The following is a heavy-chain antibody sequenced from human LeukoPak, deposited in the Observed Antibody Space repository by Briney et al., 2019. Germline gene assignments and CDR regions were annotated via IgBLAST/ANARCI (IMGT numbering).Heavy chain of an antibody. J-gene: IGHJ6*02. CDR1: GGSISSYY. CDR2: IHYSGST. CDR3: ARDCGGDCSYDYYYYGMDV. D-gene: IGHD2-21*02. V-gene: IGHV4-59*01. Sequence: SETLSLTCTVSGGSISSYYWSWIRQPPGKGLEWIGYIHYSGSTNYNPSLKSRVTISVDTSKNQFSLKLSSVTAADTAVYYCARDCGGDCSYDYYYYGMDVWGQGTTVTVSS.